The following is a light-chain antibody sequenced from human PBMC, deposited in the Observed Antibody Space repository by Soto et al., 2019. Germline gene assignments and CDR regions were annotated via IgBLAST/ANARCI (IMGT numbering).Light chain of an antibody. CDR1: SSDVGAYNS. J-gene: IGLJ3*02. CDR2: EVN. Sequence: QAVVTQPPSASVSPGQSVTISCTGTSSDVGAYNSVSWYQQHPGKAPRLMIYEVNKRPSGVPDRFSGCKSGNMASLTVSGLQAEDEADYYCNSHGGSNNFWVFGGGTKLTVL. CDR3: NSHGGSNNFWV. V-gene: IGLV2-8*01.